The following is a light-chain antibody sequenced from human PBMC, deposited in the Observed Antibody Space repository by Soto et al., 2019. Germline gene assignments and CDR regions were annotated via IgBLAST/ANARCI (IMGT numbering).Light chain of an antibody. J-gene: IGLJ1*01. CDR3: SSYTSATTYA. CDR2: DVS. Sequence: QSVLTQPASVSGSPGQSITISCTGTSSYVGAYNYDSWYQQYPGEAPKVIIYDVSHRPAGVSNRFSGSKSGNTASLTISGLQTQDEADYYCSSYTSATTYAFGTGTKVTVL. CDR1: SSYVGAYNY. V-gene: IGLV2-14*01.